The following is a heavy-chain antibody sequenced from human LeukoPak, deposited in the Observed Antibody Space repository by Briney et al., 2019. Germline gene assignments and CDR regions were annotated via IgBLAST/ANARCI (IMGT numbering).Heavy chain of an antibody. Sequence: QAGGSLRLSCAASGFTFSSYEMNWVRQAPGKGLEWVSYISSSGSTKYYADSVKGRFTISRDNAKNSLYLQMNSLRAEDTAVYYCAELGITMIGGVWGKGTTVTISS. D-gene: IGHD3-10*02. V-gene: IGHV3-48*03. CDR2: ISSSGSTK. CDR1: GFTFSSYE. J-gene: IGHJ6*04. CDR3: AELGITMIGGV.